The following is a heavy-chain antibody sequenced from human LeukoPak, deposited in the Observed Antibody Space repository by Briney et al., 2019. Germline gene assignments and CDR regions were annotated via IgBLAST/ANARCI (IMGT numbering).Heavy chain of an antibody. CDR1: GFTFSSYW. J-gene: IGHJ4*02. CDR2: INSDGSST. V-gene: IGHV3-74*01. Sequence: GGSLRLSCAASGFTFSSYWMHWVRQAPGKGLVWVSRINSDGSSTSYAASVKGRFTISRDNAKNTLYLQMNSLRAEDTAVYYCARDLYSSSFSSSWYTMDYWGQGTLVTVSS. CDR3: ARDLYSSSFSSSWYTMDY. D-gene: IGHD6-13*01.